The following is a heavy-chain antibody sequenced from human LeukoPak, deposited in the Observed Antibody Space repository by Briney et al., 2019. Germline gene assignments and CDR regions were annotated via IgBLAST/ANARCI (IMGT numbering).Heavy chain of an antibody. CDR1: GFTFNSYW. CDR3: ARAEHDYGDHFDY. D-gene: IGHD4-17*01. Sequence: GGSLRLSCAASGFTFNSYWMSWVRQAPGKGLEWVANIKQDGSEKYYVDSVKGRFTISRDNAKNSLYLQMNSLRAEDTAVYYCARAEHDYGDHFDYWGQGTLVTVSS. J-gene: IGHJ4*02. CDR2: IKQDGSEK. V-gene: IGHV3-7*01.